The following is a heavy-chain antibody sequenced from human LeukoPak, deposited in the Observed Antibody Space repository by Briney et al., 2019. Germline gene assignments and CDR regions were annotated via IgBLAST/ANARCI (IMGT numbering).Heavy chain of an antibody. V-gene: IGHV3-9*01. CDR1: GFTFHDYA. CDR3: AKALESTVTTRTYFDY. CDR2: LSWNGGNI. D-gene: IGHD4-17*01. Sequence: PGGSLRLSCAASGFTFHDYAMHWVRQAPGKGLEWVSGLSWNGGNIGYAESVRGRFTISRDNAGNSLYLQMNSLRPEDTALYYCAKALESTVTTRTYFDYWGQGTLVTVSS. J-gene: IGHJ4*02.